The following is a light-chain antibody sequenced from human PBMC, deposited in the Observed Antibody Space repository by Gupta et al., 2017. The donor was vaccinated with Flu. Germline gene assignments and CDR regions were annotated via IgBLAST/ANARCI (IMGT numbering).Light chain of an antibody. CDR2: EGS. V-gene: IGLV2-23*01. Sequence: HFALTLPASVSGSPRQSITISCTGTSSDVGSYNLVSWYQQHPGKAPKLMIYEGSKRHSGVSNRFAGAKYGNTASLTIAGLQAEDEADYYCCSYEGSSTGVFGGGNKLTVL. CDR3: CSYEGSSTGV. J-gene: IGLJ2*01. CDR1: SSDVGSYNL.